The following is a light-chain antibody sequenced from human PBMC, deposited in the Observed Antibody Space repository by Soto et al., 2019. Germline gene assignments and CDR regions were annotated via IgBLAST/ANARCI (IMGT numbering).Light chain of an antibody. CDR3: QQYHSYWT. CDR1: QNINNY. CDR2: VES. Sequence: DAQVTQSPSSLSASVGDRVTITCRASQNINNYLNWYQQKPGKAPKLLISVESSLESGVPQRFSGSGSGTEFTLTISSLQTDDFSTYYCQQYHSYWTFGQGTKV. V-gene: IGKV1-39*01. J-gene: IGKJ1*01.